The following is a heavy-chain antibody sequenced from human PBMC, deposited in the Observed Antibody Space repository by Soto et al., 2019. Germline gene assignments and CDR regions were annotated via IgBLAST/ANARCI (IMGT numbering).Heavy chain of an antibody. CDR1: GNTFTNYY. CDR2: INPSGGTT. J-gene: IGHJ4*02. Sequence: QVQLEQSGAEVKKPGASVRVSCKSSGNTFTNYYIHWVRQAPGQGLEWMGTINPSGGTTGYAQRLQGSLTVTRDTSTGIVYMELSTLRSDDTAVYYCARGGSGSYVHYFDYWGQGTLVTVSS. V-gene: IGHV1-46*01. CDR3: ARGGSGSYVHYFDY. D-gene: IGHD3-10*01.